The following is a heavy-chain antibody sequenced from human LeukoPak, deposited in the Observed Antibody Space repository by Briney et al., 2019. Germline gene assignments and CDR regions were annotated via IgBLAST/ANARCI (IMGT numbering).Heavy chain of an antibody. Sequence: GASVKVSCKASGGTFSSYAISWVRQAPGQGLEWMGGIIPIFGTANYAQKFQGRVTITADGSTSTAYMELSSLRSEDTAVYYCARGSVFRGQRLKVVAATNYYYYGMDVWGKGTTVTVSS. J-gene: IGHJ6*04. V-gene: IGHV1-69*13. D-gene: IGHD2-15*01. CDR2: IIPIFGTA. CDR3: ARGSVFRGQRLKVVAATNYYYYGMDV. CDR1: GGTFSSYA.